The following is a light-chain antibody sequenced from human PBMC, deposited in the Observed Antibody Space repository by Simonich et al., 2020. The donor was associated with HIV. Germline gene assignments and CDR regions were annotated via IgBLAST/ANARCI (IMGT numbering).Light chain of an antibody. CDR2: GAS. CDR1: QSVSSSY. J-gene: IGKJ2*01. V-gene: IGKV3-20*01. Sequence: EIVLTQSPGTLSLSPGERATLSCRASQSVSSSYLAWYQQKPGQAPRLLIYGASSRATGIPDRCSGFGSGTDFTLTISRLEPEDFAVYYCQQYGTSLYTFGQGTKLEIK. CDR3: QQYGTSLYT.